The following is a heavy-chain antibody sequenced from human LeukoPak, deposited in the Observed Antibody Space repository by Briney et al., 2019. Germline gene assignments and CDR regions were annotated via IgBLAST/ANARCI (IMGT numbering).Heavy chain of an antibody. CDR3: ARDLDIAAAGSFDY. CDR1: GGSISSYY. CDR2: IYYSGST. D-gene: IGHD6-13*01. V-gene: IGHV4-59*12. Sequence: SETLSLTCTVSGGSISSYYWSWIRQPPGKGLGWIGYIYYSGSTNYNPSLKSRVTISVDTSKNQFSLKLSSVTAADTAVYYCARDLDIAAAGSFDYWGQGTLVTVSS. J-gene: IGHJ4*02.